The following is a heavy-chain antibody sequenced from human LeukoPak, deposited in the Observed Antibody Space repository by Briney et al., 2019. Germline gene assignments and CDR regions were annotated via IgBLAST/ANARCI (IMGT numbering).Heavy chain of an antibody. CDR1: GGSISSSSSY. J-gene: IGHJ4*02. V-gene: IGHV4-31*03. Sequence: SETLSLTCTVSGGSISSSSSYWGWIRQPPGKGLEWIGYIYHSGSTFYNPSLKSRVTISADTSENQFSLNLRSVTAADTAIYYCARDVEMGTIGHYFDSWGQGTLVTVSS. CDR2: IYHSGST. D-gene: IGHD5-24*01. CDR3: ARDVEMGTIGHYFDS.